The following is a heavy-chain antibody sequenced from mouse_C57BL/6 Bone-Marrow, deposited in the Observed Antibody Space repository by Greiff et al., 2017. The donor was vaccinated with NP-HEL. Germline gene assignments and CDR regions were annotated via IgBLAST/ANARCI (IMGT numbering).Heavy chain of an antibody. D-gene: IGHD2-1*01. V-gene: IGHV2-2*01. Sequence: QVQLKESGPGLVQPSQSLSITCTVSGFSLTSYGVHWVRQSPGKGLEWLGVIWSGGSTDYNAAFISRLSISKDNFKSQVFFKMNSLQADDTAIYYCARMSYGNYGYYAMDYWGQGTSDTVSS. CDR1: GFSLTSYG. CDR2: IWSGGST. CDR3: ARMSYGNYGYYAMDY. J-gene: IGHJ4*01.